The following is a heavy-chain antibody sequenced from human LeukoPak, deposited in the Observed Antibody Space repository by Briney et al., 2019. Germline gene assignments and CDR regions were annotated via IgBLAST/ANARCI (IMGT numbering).Heavy chain of an antibody. J-gene: IGHJ6*02. CDR2: ISGGGGST. CDR3: ARGGGLDV. Sequence: GGSLRLSCVASGFTFSSYAMNWVRQAPGKGLEWVSVISGGGGSTHYADSVKGRFTISRDNAKNSLYLQMSNLRAEDTAVYFCARGGGLDVWGQGATVTVSS. CDR1: GFTFSSYA. V-gene: IGHV3-23*01. D-gene: IGHD3-16*01.